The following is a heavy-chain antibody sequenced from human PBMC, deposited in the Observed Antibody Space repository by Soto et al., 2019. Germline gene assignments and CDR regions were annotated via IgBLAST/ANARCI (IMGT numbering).Heavy chain of an antibody. J-gene: IGHJ6*02. CDR1: GGSISSSSYY. CDR3: AREDTSYDFWSGAYYYGMDV. V-gene: IGHV4-39*02. Sequence: PSETLSLTCTVSGGSISSSSYYWGWIRPPPGKGLEWIGSIYYSGSTYYNSSLKSRVTISVDTSKNQCSLKLSSVTAADTAVYYCAREDTSYDFWSGAYYYGMDVWGQGTTVTVSS. D-gene: IGHD3-3*01. CDR2: IYYSGST.